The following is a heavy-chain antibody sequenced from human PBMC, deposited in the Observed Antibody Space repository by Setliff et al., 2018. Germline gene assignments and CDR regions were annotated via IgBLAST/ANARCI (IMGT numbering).Heavy chain of an antibody. D-gene: IGHD3-22*01. CDR1: GFTFDDYA. CDR3: AKGNYYDSSDTSHFDY. Sequence: SLRLSCAASGFTFDDYAMHWVRQAPGKGLEWVSGISWNSGSIGYADSVKGRFTISRDNATNTLHLQMNSLRVEDTALYYCAKGNYYDSSDTSHFDYWGQGTLVTVSS. CDR2: ISWNSGSI. J-gene: IGHJ4*02. V-gene: IGHV3-9*01.